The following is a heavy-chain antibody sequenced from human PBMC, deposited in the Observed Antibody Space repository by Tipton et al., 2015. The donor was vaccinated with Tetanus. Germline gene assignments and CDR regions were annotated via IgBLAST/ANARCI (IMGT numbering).Heavy chain of an antibody. CDR2: IYYSGST. J-gene: IGHJ3*02. CDR1: GDSFTNNIYY. Sequence: TLSLTCTVSGDSFTNNIYYWAWIRQPPGKGLEWIASIYYSGSTYYNPSLKSRVTISVDTSKNQFSLKLSSVTAADTAVYYCAREAGYYGLNALDIWGQGTMVTVSS. CDR3: AREAGYYGLNALDI. V-gene: IGHV4-39*02. D-gene: IGHD3-10*01.